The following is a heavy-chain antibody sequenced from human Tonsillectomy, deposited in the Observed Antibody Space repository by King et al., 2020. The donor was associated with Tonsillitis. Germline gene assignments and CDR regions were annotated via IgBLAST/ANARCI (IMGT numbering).Heavy chain of an antibody. CDR2: INHSGST. V-gene: IGHV4-34*01. J-gene: IGHJ4*02. CDR3: ARGRYGDYVKYYFDY. Sequence: QLQQWGAGLLKPSETLSLTCAVYGGSFSGYCWSWIRQPPGKGLVWIGEINHSGSTNYNPSLKSRVTISVDTSKNQFSLKLSSVTAADTAVYYCARGRYGDYVKYYFDYWGQGTLVTVSS. CDR1: GGSFSGYC. D-gene: IGHD4-17*01.